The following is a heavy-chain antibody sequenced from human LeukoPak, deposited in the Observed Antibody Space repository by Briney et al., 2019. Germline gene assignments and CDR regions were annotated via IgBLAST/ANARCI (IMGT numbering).Heavy chain of an antibody. J-gene: IGHJ4*02. V-gene: IGHV3-30*04. Sequence: GGSLRLSCAASGFTFSSYAMHWVRQAPGKGLEWVAVISYDRSLKYYADSVRGRFTISRDNSKNTLYLQMNSLRAEDTAVYYCAGDRATSYFDYWGQGALVTISS. D-gene: IGHD1-26*01. CDR1: GFTFSSYA. CDR3: AGDRATSYFDY. CDR2: ISYDRSLK.